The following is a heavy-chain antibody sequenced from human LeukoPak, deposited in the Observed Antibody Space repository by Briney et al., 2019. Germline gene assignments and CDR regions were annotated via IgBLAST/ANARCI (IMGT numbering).Heavy chain of an antibody. CDR2: SKSDGKT. CDR1: GFTFSRYW. D-gene: IGHD3-22*01. Sequence: GGSLRLSCEASGFTFSRYWMHWVRQAPGKGLVWVSRSKSDGKTNYADSVKGRLTISRDNAKNTVSLQMDSLRAEDTGVYYCARAPSEVGGYYPEYFRHWGQGTLVTVSS. J-gene: IGHJ1*01. CDR3: ARAPSEVGGYYPEYFRH. V-gene: IGHV3-74*01.